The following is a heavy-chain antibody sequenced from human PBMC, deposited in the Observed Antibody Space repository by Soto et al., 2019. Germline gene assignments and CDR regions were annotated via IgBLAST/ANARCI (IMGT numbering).Heavy chain of an antibody. CDR1: GGSISSSSYY. V-gene: IGHV4-39*01. CDR2: IYYSGST. D-gene: IGHD3-22*01. J-gene: IGHJ4*02. CDR3: ARRDYYDSRGVFDY. Sequence: KPSETLSLTCTVSGGSISSSSYYWGWIRQPPGKGLEWIGSIYYSGSTYYNPSLKSRVTISVDTSKNQFSLKLSSVTAADTAVYYCARRDYYDSRGVFDYWGQGTLVTVSS.